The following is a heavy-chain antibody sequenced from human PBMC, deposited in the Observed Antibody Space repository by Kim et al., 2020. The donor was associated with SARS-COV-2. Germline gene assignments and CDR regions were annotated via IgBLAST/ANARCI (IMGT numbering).Heavy chain of an antibody. CDR1: GFTFSDYY. D-gene: IGHD5-12*01. V-gene: IGHV3-11*01. J-gene: IGHJ5*02. Sequence: GGSLRLSCAASGFTFSDYYMSWIRQAPGKGLECVSYISSSGSTIYYADSVKGRFTISRDNAKNSLYLQMNSLRAEDTAVYYCARGTYVDIVATVGPWGQGTLVTVSS. CDR3: ARGTYVDIVATVGP. CDR2: ISSSGSTI.